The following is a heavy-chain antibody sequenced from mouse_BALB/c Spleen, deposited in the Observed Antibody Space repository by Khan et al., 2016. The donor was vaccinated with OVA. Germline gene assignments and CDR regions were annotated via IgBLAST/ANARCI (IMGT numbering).Heavy chain of an antibody. J-gene: IGHJ3*01. Sequence: QVQLKASGPGLVAPSQSLSITCTVSGFSLTTYGVHCVRQPPGKGLEWLVVLWAGGSKTYTTALMSRLIISQDNSKNQAFFKMNSLQTDDTAMYYCARAYYYGAWFAYWGQGTLVTVAA. D-gene: IGHD1-1*01. V-gene: IGHV2-9*02. CDR2: LWAGGSK. CDR3: ARAYYYGAWFAY. CDR1: GFSLTTYG.